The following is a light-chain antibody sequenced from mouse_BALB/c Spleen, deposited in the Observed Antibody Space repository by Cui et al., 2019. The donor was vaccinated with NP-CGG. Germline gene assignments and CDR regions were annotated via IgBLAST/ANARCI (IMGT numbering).Light chain of an antibody. V-gene: IGLV1*01. CDR2: GTN. Sequence: QAVVTQESALTTSPGETVTLTCRSSTGAVTSSNYANWVQEKPDHLFTGPIGGTNNRAPGVPARFSGSLIGYKAALTITGAQTEDEAIYFCALWYSNHWVFGGGTKLTVL. J-gene: IGLJ1*01. CDR1: TGAVTSSNY. CDR3: ALWYSNHWV.